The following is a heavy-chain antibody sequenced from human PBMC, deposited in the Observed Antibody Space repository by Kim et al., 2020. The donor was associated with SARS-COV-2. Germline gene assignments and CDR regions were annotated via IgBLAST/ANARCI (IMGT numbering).Heavy chain of an antibody. CDR1: GGSISSSNW. CDR2: IYHSGST. CDR3: ARAQGYYDILTGYSLFDY. V-gene: IGHV4-4*02. J-gene: IGHJ4*02. Sequence: SETLSLTCAVSGGSISSSNWWSWVRQPPGKGLEWIGEIYHSGSTNYNPSLKSRVTISVDKSKNQFSLKLSSVTAADTAVYYCARAQGYYDILTGYSLFDYWGQGTLVTVSS. D-gene: IGHD3-9*01.